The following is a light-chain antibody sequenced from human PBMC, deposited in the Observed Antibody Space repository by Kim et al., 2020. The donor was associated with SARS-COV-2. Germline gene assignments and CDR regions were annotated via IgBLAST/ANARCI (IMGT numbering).Light chain of an antibody. CDR3: HQYSTSPT. CDR1: QSITSNY. V-gene: IGKV3-20*01. Sequence: SLAPGERATLSCRARQSITSNYLAWYQQKPGQAPRLLFYGASSRAAGIPDRFSGSGSGTDFTLTISRLEPEDFAVYYCHQYSTSPTFGQGTKLEI. CDR2: GAS. J-gene: IGKJ2*01.